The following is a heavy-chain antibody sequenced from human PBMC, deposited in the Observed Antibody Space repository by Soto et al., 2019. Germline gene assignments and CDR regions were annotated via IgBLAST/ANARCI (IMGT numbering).Heavy chain of an antibody. D-gene: IGHD6-6*01. J-gene: IGHJ6*03. Sequence: GGSLRLSCAASGFTFSSYAMSWVRQAPGKGLEWVSAISGSGGSTYYADSVKGRFTISRDNSKNTLYLQMNSLRAEDTAVYYCANLPWVYSSSSYYYYYYYMDVWGKGTTVTVSS. CDR2: ISGSGGST. V-gene: IGHV3-23*01. CDR3: ANLPWVYSSSSYYYYYYYMDV. CDR1: GFTFSSYA.